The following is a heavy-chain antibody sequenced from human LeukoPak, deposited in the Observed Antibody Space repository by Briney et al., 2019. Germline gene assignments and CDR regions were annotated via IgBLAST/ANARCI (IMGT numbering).Heavy chain of an antibody. CDR2: INQDGSEK. CDR1: GFTFTSDW. Sequence: GGSLRLSCAASGFTFTSDWMSWVRQAPGKGLEWVANINQDGSEKFYVDAVKGRFTISRDNAKNSLYLQMNSLRAEDTAVYYCARDYYGGNSEVISWYFDLWGRGTLVSVSS. V-gene: IGHV3-7*01. D-gene: IGHD4-23*01. CDR3: ARDYYGGNSEVISWYFDL. J-gene: IGHJ2*01.